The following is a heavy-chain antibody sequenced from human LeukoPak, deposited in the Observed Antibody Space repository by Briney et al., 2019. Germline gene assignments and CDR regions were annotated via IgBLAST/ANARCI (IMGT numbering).Heavy chain of an antibody. Sequence: SETLSLTCAVYGGSFSGYYWSWIRQPPGKGLEWIGEINHSGSTNYNPSLKSRVTISVDTSKNQFSLKLSSVTAADTAVYYCARGSPHYGSGSYWDWGQGTLVTVSS. CDR2: INHSGST. CDR3: ARGSPHYGSGSYWD. CDR1: GGSFSGYY. D-gene: IGHD3-10*01. J-gene: IGHJ4*02. V-gene: IGHV4-34*01.